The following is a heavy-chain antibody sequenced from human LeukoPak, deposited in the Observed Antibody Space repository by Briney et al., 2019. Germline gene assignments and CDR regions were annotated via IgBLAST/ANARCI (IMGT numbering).Heavy chain of an antibody. J-gene: IGHJ3*01. CDR2: TRNKANSYTT. V-gene: IGHV3-72*01. CDR1: GFTFSSYE. D-gene: IGHD1-26*01. Sequence: GGSLRLSCAASGFTFSSYEMNWVRQAPGKGLEWVGRTRNKANSYTTEYAASVKGRFTISRDDSKSIAYLQMNSLKTEDTAVYYCTRDPRGSYGPDAFDVWGQGTMVTVSS. CDR3: TRDPRGSYGPDAFDV.